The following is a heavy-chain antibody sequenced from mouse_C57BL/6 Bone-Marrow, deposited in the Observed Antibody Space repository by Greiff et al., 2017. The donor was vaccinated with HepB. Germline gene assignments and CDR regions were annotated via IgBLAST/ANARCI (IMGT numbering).Heavy chain of an antibody. J-gene: IGHJ3*01. Sequence: VQLPQPGAALLTPGASLPVSCTASGYTFPRYWLPCVTQMPCHGLEWLGRIHPSDRDTNYNQTFKGKATLTVDKSSSTAYMQLSSLTSEDSAVYYCAKEDYSNYRFAYGGQGTLVTVSA. D-gene: IGHD2-5*01. CDR3: AKEDYSNYRFAY. V-gene: IGHV1-74*01. CDR2: IHPSDRDT. CDR1: GYTFPRYW.